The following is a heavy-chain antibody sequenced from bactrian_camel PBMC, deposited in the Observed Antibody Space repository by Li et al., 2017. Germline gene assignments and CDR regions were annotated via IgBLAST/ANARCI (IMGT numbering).Heavy chain of an antibody. CDR2: IYFRTDET. V-gene: IGHV3S60*01. Sequence: VQLVESGGGSVSPGGSLTLSCVASGYTAMNACMGWFRLSPQAPGNEREAVARIYFRTDETYYEDFVKGRFTLSRDNSKNTINLELNSLKTEDTAMYYCAKARGDYAGSSLDFWGQGTQVTVS. CDR3: AKARGDYAGSSLDF. CDR1: GYTAMNAC. J-gene: IGHJ4*01. D-gene: IGHD2*01.